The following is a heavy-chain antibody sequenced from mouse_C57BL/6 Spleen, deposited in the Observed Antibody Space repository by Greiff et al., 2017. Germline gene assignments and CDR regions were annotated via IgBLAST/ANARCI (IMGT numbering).Heavy chain of an antibody. CDR1: GYTFTDYN. V-gene: IGHV1-18*01. CDR3: ARRAYYSNYDYAMDY. D-gene: IGHD2-5*01. Sequence: VHVKQSGPELVKPGASVKIPCKASGYTFTDYNMDWVKQSHGKSLEWIGDINPNNGGTIYNQKFKGKATLTVDKSSSTAYMELRSLTSEDTAVYYCARRAYYSNYDYAMDYWGQGTSVTVSS. J-gene: IGHJ4*01. CDR2: INPNNGGT.